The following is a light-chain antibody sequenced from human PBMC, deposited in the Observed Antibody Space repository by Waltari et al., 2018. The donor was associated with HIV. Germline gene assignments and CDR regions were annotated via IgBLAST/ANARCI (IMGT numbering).Light chain of an antibody. CDR2: SNN. J-gene: IGLJ3*02. CDR1: SSNIGSYT. Sequence: QSVLTQPPSASGTPGQRVTISCSGSSSNIGSYTVNWYQQLPGTAPKLLIYSNNRRPTGVPDRFSGSKSGPSASLAISGLQSEDEADYYCAAWDDSLNGWVFGGGTKLTVL. V-gene: IGLV1-44*01. CDR3: AAWDDSLNGWV.